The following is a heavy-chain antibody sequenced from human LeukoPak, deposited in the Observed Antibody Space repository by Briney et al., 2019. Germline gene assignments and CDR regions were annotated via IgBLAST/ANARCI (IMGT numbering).Heavy chain of an antibody. CDR2: IIPIFGTA. V-gene: IGHV1-69*13. J-gene: IGHJ4*02. CDR1: GGTFSSYV. Sequence: SVKVSCKASGGTFSSYVISWVRQAPGQGLEWMGGIIPIFGTANYAQKFQGRVTITADESTSTAYMELSSPRSEDTAVYYCARAEQLERFDYWGQGTLVTVSS. D-gene: IGHD1-1*01. CDR3: ARAEQLERFDY.